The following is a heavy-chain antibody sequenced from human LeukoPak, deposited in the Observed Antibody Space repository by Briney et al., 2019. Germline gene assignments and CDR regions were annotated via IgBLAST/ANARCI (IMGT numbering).Heavy chain of an antibody. Sequence: GGSLRLPCAASGFTFYDYAMHWVRQAPGKGLEWVSGITWNSGTIGYADSVKGRFTISRDNAKNSLYLQMNSLRAEDTALYYCARGYYAASVRFDYWGRGTLVTVSS. CDR2: ITWNSGTI. D-gene: IGHD3-10*01. V-gene: IGHV3-9*01. CDR3: ARGYYAASVRFDY. CDR1: GFTFYDYA. J-gene: IGHJ4*02.